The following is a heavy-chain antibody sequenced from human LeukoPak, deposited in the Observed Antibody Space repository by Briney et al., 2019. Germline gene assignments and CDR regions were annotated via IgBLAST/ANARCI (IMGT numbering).Heavy chain of an antibody. CDR2: ISGSGGST. J-gene: IGHJ4*02. CDR3: AKEGVSYYYDSSGYYQTYYFDY. CDR1: GFTFSSYA. V-gene: IGHV3-23*01. D-gene: IGHD3-22*01. Sequence: GGSLRLSCAASGFTFSSYAMSWVRQAPGKGLEWVSAISGSGGSTYYADSVKGRFTISRDNSKNTLYLQMNSLRAEDTAVYYCAKEGVSYYYDSSGYYQTYYFDYWGQGTLVTVSS.